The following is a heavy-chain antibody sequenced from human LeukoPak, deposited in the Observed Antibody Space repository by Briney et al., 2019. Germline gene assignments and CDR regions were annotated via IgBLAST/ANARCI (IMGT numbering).Heavy chain of an antibody. Sequence: GGSLRLSCAASGFTFSSYEMNWVRQAPGNGLEWVSYISGNGSPIYYADSVKGRFTISRDNSKNSLFLQLNSLRADDTAVYYCARDPEFSYGSYFDYWGQGTLVTVSP. CDR2: ISGNGSPI. CDR3: ARDPEFSYGSYFDY. V-gene: IGHV3-48*03. D-gene: IGHD5-18*01. CDR1: GFTFSSYE. J-gene: IGHJ4*02.